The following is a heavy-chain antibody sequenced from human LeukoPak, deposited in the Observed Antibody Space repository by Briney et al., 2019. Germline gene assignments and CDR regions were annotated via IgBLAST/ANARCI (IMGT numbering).Heavy chain of an antibody. D-gene: IGHD3-10*01. CDR3: ARDGSGNYYYFDY. CDR1: GYTFTGYY. J-gene: IGHJ4*02. V-gene: IGHV1-2*06. Sequence: GASVKVSCKASGYTFTGYYIHWVRQAPGQGLEWMGRINPNSGGTNYAQKFQGRVTMTRGTSISTAYMELSRLRSDDTAVYYCARDGSGNYYYFDYWGQGTLVTVSS. CDR2: INPNSGGT.